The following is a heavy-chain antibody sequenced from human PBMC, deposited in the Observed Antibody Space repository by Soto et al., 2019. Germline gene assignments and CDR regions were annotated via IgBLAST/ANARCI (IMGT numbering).Heavy chain of an antibody. V-gene: IGHV3-9*01. Sequence: EVQLVESGGGLVQPGRSLRLSCAASGFTFDDYAMHWVRQAPGKGLEWVSGISWNSGSIGYADSVKGRFTIARDNAKNSLYLQMNSLRAEDTALYYCAKDGRYDPRVPLFDPCGQGTLVTVSS. CDR3: AKDGRYDPRVPLFDP. CDR1: GFTFDDYA. CDR2: ISWNSGSI. D-gene: IGHD5-12*01. J-gene: IGHJ5*02.